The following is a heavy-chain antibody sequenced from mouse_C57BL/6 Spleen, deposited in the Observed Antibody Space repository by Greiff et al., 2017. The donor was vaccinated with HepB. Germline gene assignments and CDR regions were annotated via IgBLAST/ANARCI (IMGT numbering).Heavy chain of an antibody. V-gene: IGHV1-62-2*01. CDR2: FYPGSGSI. CDR1: GYTFTEYT. CDR3: ARHEEKGPHSNYYFDY. Sequence: QVQLKESGAELVKPGASVKLSCKASGYTFTEYTIHWVKQRSGQGLEWIGWFYPGSGSIKYNEKFKDKATLTADKSSSTVYMELSRLTSEDSAVYCCARHEEKGPHSNYYFDYWGQGTTLTVSS. J-gene: IGHJ2*01. D-gene: IGHD2-5*01.